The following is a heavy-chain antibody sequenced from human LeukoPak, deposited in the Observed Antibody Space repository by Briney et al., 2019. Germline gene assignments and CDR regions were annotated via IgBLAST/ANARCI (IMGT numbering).Heavy chain of an antibody. Sequence: QPGGSLRLSCAVSGFTFSDFWMSWVRPAPGRGLEWVANIHPEGNEKYHVESVKGRFTISRDNAKNSLFLQMNGLRVEDTAVYYCARGDAFSGDHWGQGTLVTVSS. CDR2: IHPEGNEK. CDR3: ARGDAFSGDH. CDR1: GFTFSDFW. J-gene: IGHJ4*02. V-gene: IGHV3-7*04.